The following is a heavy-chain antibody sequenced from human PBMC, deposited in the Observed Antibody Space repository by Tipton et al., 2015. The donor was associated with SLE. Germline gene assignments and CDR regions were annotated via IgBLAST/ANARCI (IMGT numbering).Heavy chain of an antibody. CDR1: GGSIRSDSYY. CDR3: ARGGLGFCTSGTCYDVTDI. D-gene: IGHD2-2*01. J-gene: IGHJ3*02. Sequence: TLSLTCTLSGGSIRSDSYYWSWIRQPAGKGLEWIGRVYTSGSTNFNPSLRSRVTISRDTSKNQFSVKLSSVTAADTAIYYCARGGLGFCTSGTCYDVTDIWGQGTMVTVSS. V-gene: IGHV4-61*02. CDR2: VYTSGST.